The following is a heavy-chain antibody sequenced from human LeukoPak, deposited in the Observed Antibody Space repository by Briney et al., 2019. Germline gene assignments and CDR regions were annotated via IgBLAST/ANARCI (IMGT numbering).Heavy chain of an antibody. J-gene: IGHJ5*02. CDR2: IYNIWST. CDR1: GDSITKYY. CDR3: ARRVISVRPITSANWFAP. V-gene: IGHV4-59*08. Sequence: PSETLSLTCTVSGDSITKYYWNWIRQSPGKGLDWIGYIYNIWSTHYNPSLKNRVAISADSSKNQFYLRLRSVTAADTAVYYCARRVISVRPITSANWFAPWGQGILVTVSS. D-gene: IGHD3-10*01.